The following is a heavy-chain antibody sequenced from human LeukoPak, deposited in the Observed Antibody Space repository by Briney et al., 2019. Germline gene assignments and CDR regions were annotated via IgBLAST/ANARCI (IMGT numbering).Heavy chain of an antibody. CDR3: ARDLAVAGPDY. CDR1: GFDLNTYE. Sequence: GGSLRLSCAASGFDLNTYEMNWVRQAPGKGLEWVSYISSSSSTIYYADSVKGRFTISRDNAKNSLYLQMNSLRAEDTAVYYCARDLAVAGPDYWGQGTLVTVSS. V-gene: IGHV3-48*03. CDR2: ISSSSSTI. D-gene: IGHD6-19*01. J-gene: IGHJ4*02.